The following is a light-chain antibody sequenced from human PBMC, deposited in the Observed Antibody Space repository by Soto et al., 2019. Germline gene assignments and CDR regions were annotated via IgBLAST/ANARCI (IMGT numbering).Light chain of an antibody. Sequence: QSALTQPPSVSGSPGQSVTISCTGTGSDFGRYNRVSWYQHTPGTAPKLLLYEVTNRPSGVPDRFSGSRSGNTASLTISGLQAEDDADYYCSSFTTSDTWVLGGGTKLTVL. CDR3: SSFTTSDTWV. CDR1: GSDFGRYNR. CDR2: EVT. V-gene: IGLV2-18*02. J-gene: IGLJ3*02.